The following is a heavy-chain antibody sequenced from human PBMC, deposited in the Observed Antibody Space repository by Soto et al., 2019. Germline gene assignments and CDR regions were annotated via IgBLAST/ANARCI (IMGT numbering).Heavy chain of an antibody. Sequence: QERLVQSGAEVKKPGSSMKISCKASGGLFSSFAISWVRQAPGRGLEWMGGIIPVFGTTNYAQKFQDRVKITADESTNTAYMELSSLRYEDTAIYYCAMGGSPYVWFNEFWGQGALVTVTS. D-gene: IGHD1-26*01. CDR2: IIPVFGTT. V-gene: IGHV1-69*01. CDR3: AMGGSPYVWFNEF. J-gene: IGHJ4*02. CDR1: GGLFSSFA.